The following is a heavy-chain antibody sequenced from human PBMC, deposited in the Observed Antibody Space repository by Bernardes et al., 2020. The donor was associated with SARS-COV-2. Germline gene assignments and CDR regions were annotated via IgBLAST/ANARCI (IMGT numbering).Heavy chain of an antibody. V-gene: IGHV3-30*09. D-gene: IGHD3-3*01. CDR2: ISYDGSNK. CDR3: ARDRSGYYNYYYYGMDI. CDR1: GITFTKYA. Sequence: GGSLRLSCAASGITFTKYAVHWVRQAPGKGLEWVAVISYDGSNKYYADSVKGRFAISRDDSKNTVYLQMNSLGPVDTAVYYCARDRSGYYNYYYYGMDIWGQGTTVTVFS. J-gene: IGHJ6*02.